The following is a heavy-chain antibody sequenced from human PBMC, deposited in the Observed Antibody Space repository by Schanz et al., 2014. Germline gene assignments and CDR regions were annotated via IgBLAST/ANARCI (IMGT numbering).Heavy chain of an antibody. V-gene: IGHV3-48*04. CDR2: ISSSSSTI. D-gene: IGHD5-18*01. J-gene: IGHJ3*02. Sequence: EVHLVESGGGLVQPGGSLRLSCAASEFTFSTDAMSWVRQAPGKGLEWVAYISSSSSTIHYAESVKGRFTISRDNAKNSLYLQMNGLRAEDTAVYYCARVALPGYSSPRDAFDIWGQGTMVTVSS. CDR1: EFTFSTDA. CDR3: ARVALPGYSSPRDAFDI.